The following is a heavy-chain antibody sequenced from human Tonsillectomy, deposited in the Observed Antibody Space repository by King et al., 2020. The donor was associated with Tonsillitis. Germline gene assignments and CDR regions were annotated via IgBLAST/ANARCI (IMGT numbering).Heavy chain of an antibody. CDR3: ARGIGSLPFDY. Sequence: VQLVESGGGLVKPGGSLRLSCAVSGFTFSIYSLNWVRQAPGKALEWVSSITISDSYIYYADSVKGRFTISRDRAKNSLYLQMNRLRAEDTAVYYCARGIGSLPFDYWGQGTLVTVSS. D-gene: IGHD1-26*01. J-gene: IGHJ4*02. CDR2: ITISDSYI. V-gene: IGHV3-21*01. CDR1: GFTFSIYS.